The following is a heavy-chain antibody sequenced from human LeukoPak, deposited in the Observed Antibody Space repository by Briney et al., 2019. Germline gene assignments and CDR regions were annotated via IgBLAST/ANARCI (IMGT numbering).Heavy chain of an antibody. CDR2: ISSSSSYI. Sequence: GGSLRLSCAASGFTVSSNYMSWVRQAPGKGLEWVSSISSSSSYIYYADSVKGRFTISRDNAKNSLYLQMSSLRAEDTAVYYCARASGWHYYYYYMDVWGKGTTVTVSS. J-gene: IGHJ6*03. CDR3: ARASGWHYYYYYMDV. CDR1: GFTVSSNY. V-gene: IGHV3-21*01. D-gene: IGHD6-19*01.